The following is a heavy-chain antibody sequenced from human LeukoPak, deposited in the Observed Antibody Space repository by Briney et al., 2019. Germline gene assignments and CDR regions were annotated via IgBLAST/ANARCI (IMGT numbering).Heavy chain of an antibody. D-gene: IGHD2-15*01. CDR3: ARVVGRYMDV. CDR2: MNRDGSEV. CDR1: GFPFAPFW. V-gene: IGHV3-7*05. Sequence: GGSLRLSCAASGFPFAPFWMTWVRQAPGKGPEFVATMNRDGSEVAYGNSVRGRFTISRDNAKNSLYLQMNSLRAEDTAVYYCARVVGRYMDVWGQGTTVTVSS. J-gene: IGHJ6*02.